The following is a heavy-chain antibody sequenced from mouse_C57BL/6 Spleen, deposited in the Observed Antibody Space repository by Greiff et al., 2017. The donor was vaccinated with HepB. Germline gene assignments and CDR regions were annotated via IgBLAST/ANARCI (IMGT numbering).Heavy chain of an antibody. CDR2: IDPENGDT. CDR3: TTEDYDVDY. CDR1: GFNIKDDY. D-gene: IGHD2-4*01. Sequence: EVQLQQSGAELVRPGASVKLSCTASGFNIKDDYMHWVKQRPEQGLEWIGWIDPENGDTEYASKFQGKATITADTSSNTAYLQLSSLTSEDTAGYYCTTEDYDVDYWGQGTTLTVSS. V-gene: IGHV14-4*01. J-gene: IGHJ2*01.